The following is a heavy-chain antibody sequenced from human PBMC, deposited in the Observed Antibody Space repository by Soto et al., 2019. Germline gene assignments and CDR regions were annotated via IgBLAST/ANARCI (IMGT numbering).Heavy chain of an antibody. V-gene: IGHV1-69*13. Sequence: ASVKVSCKASGGTFSSYAISWVRQAPGQGLEWMGGIIPIFGTANCAQKFQGRVTITADESTSTAYMELSSLRSEDTAVYYCARGDSIAARQYNYYYYGMDVWGQGTTVTVSS. CDR3: ARGDSIAARQYNYYYYGMDV. D-gene: IGHD6-6*01. J-gene: IGHJ6*02. CDR2: IIPIFGTA. CDR1: GGTFSSYA.